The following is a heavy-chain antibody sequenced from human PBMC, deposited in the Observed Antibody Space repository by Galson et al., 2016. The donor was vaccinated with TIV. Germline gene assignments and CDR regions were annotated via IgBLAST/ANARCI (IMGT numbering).Heavy chain of an antibody. Sequence: QSGAEVTKPGESLKISCKGSGYSFTGSWIDWVRQVPGKGLEWMGVIYPGGSDTKYSPAFHGHVTISVDASISTAFLEWSSLKASDTAIYYCARRGREETNEGGLDVWGQGTTVTVSS. CDR1: GYSFTGSW. J-gene: IGHJ6*02. CDR3: ARRGREETNEGGLDV. V-gene: IGHV5-51*01. D-gene: IGHD1-1*01. CDR2: IYPGGSDT.